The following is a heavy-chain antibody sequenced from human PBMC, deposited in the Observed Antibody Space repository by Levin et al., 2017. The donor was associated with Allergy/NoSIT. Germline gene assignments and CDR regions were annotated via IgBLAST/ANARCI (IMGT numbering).Heavy chain of an antibody. J-gene: IGHJ6*02. V-gene: IGHV1-69*13. CDR1: GGTFSSYA. CDR2: IIPIFGTA. D-gene: IGHD6-19*01. Sequence: SVKVSCKASGGTFSSYAISWVRQAPGQGLEWMGGIIPIFGTANYAQKFQGRVTITADESTSTAYMELSSLRSEDTAVYYCAASSGSTHLDYYGMDVWGQGTTVTVSS. CDR3: AASSGSTHLDYYGMDV.